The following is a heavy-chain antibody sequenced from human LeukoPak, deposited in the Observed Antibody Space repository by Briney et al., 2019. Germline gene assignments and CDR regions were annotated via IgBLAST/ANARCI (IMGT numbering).Heavy chain of an antibody. CDR1: GYSFTSYW. V-gene: IGHV5-51*01. CDR3: ARLMGATLSYFDY. J-gene: IGHJ4*02. CDR2: IYPGDSDT. Sequence: GESLKISWKGSGYSFTSYWIGWVRQMPGKGLEWMGIIYPGDSDTRYSPSFQGHVTISADNTISTAYLQWSSLKASDTAMYYCARLMGATLSYFDYWGQGTLVTVSS. D-gene: IGHD1-26*01.